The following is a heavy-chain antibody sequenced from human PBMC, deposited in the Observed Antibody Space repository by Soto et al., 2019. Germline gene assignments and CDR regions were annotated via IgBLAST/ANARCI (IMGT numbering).Heavy chain of an antibody. Sequence: ELQLLESGGGLVQPGGSLRLSCIASGFTFSSYAMTWVRQAPGKGLEWASDISGSGGITYYADSVKGRFTISRDNSKNTLNLQMNSLRADDTAVYYCARARRGAPYYYTMDLWGQGTTVIVSS. CDR1: GFTFSSYA. V-gene: IGHV3-23*01. CDR3: ARARRGAPYYYTMDL. D-gene: IGHD3-10*01. CDR2: ISGSGGIT. J-gene: IGHJ6*02.